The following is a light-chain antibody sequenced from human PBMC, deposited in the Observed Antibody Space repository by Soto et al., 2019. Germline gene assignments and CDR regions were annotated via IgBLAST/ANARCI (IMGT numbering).Light chain of an antibody. CDR2: EVS. J-gene: IGLJ3*02. CDR1: SSDVGGYKF. CDR3: SSYTRSSSVV. Sequence: QSALTQPASVSGSPGQSITISCTGTSSDVGGYKFVSWYQQHPGKAPKLIIHEVSNRPSGVSNRFSGSKSGNAASLTISGLQAEDEADYYCSSYTRSSSVVFGGGTQLTVL. V-gene: IGLV2-14*01.